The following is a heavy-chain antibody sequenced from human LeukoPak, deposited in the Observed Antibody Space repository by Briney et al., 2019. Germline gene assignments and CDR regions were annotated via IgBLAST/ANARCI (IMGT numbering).Heavy chain of an antibody. CDR2: INPKSGGT. V-gene: IGHV1-2*02. Sequence: ASVKVSCKASGYTFSGYYMHWVRQAPGQGLEWMGWINPKSGGTNEAQKFHDRVTMTRDTSIRTAYMEVSRLRSDDTAVYYCARDPGGWYESRVGDYWGQGTLVTVSS. CDR3: ARDPGGWYESRVGDY. CDR1: GYTFSGYY. D-gene: IGHD6-19*01. J-gene: IGHJ4*02.